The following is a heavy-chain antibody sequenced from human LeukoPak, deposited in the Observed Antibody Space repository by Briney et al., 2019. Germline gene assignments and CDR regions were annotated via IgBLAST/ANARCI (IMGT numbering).Heavy chain of an antibody. CDR1: GGTSSSYA. D-gene: IGHD3-22*01. Sequence: GASVKVSCKASGGTSSSYAISWVRQAPGQGLEWMGGIIPIFGTANYAQKFQGRVAITADESTSTAYMELSSLRSEDTAVYYCAMSYYDSSGENYYYYGMDVWGQGTTVTVSS. V-gene: IGHV1-69*13. CDR3: AMSYYDSSGENYYYYGMDV. CDR2: IIPIFGTA. J-gene: IGHJ6*02.